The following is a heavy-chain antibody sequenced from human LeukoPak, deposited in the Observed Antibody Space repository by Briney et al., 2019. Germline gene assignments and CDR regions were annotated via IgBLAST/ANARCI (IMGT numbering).Heavy chain of an antibody. CDR2: ITNKGSII. D-gene: IGHD1-1*01. Sequence: GGSLRLSCTGSGFTFSDYYMSWIRQAPGKGLERVSCITNKGSIIHYADSVKGRFTISRDNAKNSLYLQMNSLRAEDTAVYYCARPRPSTYYYGMDVWGQGTTVTVSS. CDR3: ARPRPSTYYYGMDV. CDR1: GFTFSDYY. J-gene: IGHJ6*02. V-gene: IGHV3-11*01.